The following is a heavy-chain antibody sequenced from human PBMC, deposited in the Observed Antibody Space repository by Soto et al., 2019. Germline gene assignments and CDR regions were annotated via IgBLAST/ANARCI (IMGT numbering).Heavy chain of an antibody. CDR2: ISSNSAYI. J-gene: IGHJ5*02. CDR3: TRDASRDSSARGWLAP. D-gene: IGHD6-13*01. V-gene: IGHV3-21*01. Sequence: ESGGGLVKPGGSLRLSCAASGFTFRSFTMNWVRQAPGKGLEWVSTISSNSAYIYYTDALRGRFTISRDNAKNSLHLQMNSLRAEDTAVYYCTRDASRDSSARGWLAPWGPGTLVTVSS. CDR1: GFTFRSFT.